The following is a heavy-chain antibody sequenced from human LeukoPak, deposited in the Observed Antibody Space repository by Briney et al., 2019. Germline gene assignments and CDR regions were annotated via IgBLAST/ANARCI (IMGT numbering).Heavy chain of an antibody. V-gene: IGHV4-59*01. J-gene: IGHJ1*01. D-gene: IGHD6-13*01. CDR2: IYYSGST. CDR1: GGSISTYY. CDR3: ARAYSSSCPRH. Sequence: PSETLSLTCTVSGGSISTYYWSWIRQPPGKGLEWIGNIYYSGSTIYNPSLKSRVTMSVDTSKNQFSLNLTSVTAADTAVYYCARAYSSSCPRHWGQGTLVTVSS.